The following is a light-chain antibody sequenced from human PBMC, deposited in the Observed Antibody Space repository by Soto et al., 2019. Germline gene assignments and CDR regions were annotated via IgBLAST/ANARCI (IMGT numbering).Light chain of an antibody. CDR2: MAS. J-gene: IGKJ2*01. V-gene: IGKV1-5*03. CDR3: QQYSTSPYT. Sequence: DIPMTQSPSTLSASVGDRVTITCRASQSISSWLAWYQQKPGKAPNLLIYMASSLESGVPSRFSGSGSGTEFTLTVSSLQPDDFGTYYCQQYSTSPYTFGQGTKLEI. CDR1: QSISSW.